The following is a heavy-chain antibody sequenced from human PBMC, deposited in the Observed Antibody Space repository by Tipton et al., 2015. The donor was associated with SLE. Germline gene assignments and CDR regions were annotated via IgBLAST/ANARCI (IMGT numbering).Heavy chain of an antibody. V-gene: IGHV3-30-3*01. CDR3: ARAGSSGWYNDWFDP. CDR1: GFTFSSSA. CDR2: ISYDGSNK. J-gene: IGHJ5*02. Sequence: SLRLSCAASGFTFSSSAMHWVRQAPGKGLEWVAVISYDGSNKYYADSVKGRFTISRDNSKNTLYLQMNSLRAEDTAVYYCARAGSSGWYNDWFDPWGQGTLVTVSS. D-gene: IGHD6-19*01.